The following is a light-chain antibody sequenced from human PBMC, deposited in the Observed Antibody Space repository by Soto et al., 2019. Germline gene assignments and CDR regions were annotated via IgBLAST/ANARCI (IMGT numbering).Light chain of an antibody. J-gene: IGKJ1*01. CDR3: QHCNSYSEA. V-gene: IGKV1-5*03. Sequence: IQMTQTPSTLSGSVGDRVTITCRASQTISSWLAWYQQKPGKAPKLLIYKASTLKSGVPSRFSGSGSGTEFTLTISSLQPDDFATYYCQHCNSYSEAFGQGTKVDI. CDR2: KAS. CDR1: QTISSW.